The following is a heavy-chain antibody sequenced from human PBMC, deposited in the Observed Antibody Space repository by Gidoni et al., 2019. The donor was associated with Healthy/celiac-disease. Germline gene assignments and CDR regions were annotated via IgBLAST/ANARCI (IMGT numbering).Heavy chain of an antibody. D-gene: IGHD2-21*02. CDR3: ARENGGDSAYFDY. J-gene: IGHJ4*02. CDR2: ISYDGSKK. Sequence: QVQLVESGGGVVQPGRSLGLSCAASGFTFRSYAMHWVRQAPGKGLEWVAVISYDGSKKYYADAVKGRFTISRDNSKNTLYLQMNSLRAEDTAVYYCARENGGDSAYFDYWGQGTLVTVSS. V-gene: IGHV3-30-3*01. CDR1: GFTFRSYA.